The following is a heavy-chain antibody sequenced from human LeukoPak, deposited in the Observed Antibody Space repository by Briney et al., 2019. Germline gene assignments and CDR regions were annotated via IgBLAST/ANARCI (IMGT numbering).Heavy chain of an antibody. D-gene: IGHD3-10*01. J-gene: IGHJ4*02. CDR1: GGSISSSSHY. CDR2: IYYSGST. CDR3: ARLFGQYYFDY. Sequence: PSETLSLTCTVSGGSISSSSHYWGWIRQPPGKGLEWIGSIYYSGSTCYNPSLKSRVTISVDTSKNQFSLKLSSVTAADTAVYYCARLFGQYYFDYWGQGTLVTVSS. V-gene: IGHV4-39*01.